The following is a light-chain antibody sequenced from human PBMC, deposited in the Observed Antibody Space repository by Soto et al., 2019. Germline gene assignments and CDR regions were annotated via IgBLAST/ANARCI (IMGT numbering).Light chain of an antibody. V-gene: IGKV3-11*01. CDR2: DTS. CDR1: QSISSY. Sequence: EIVLAQSPATLSLSPGERATLSCRPSQSISSYLAWYQQKPGQAPRLLIYDTSNRATGIPARFSGSGSGTDFTLTISSLEPDDFAVYYCQQRSNWPTFGPRTKVDIK. J-gene: IGKJ3*01. CDR3: QQRSNWPT.